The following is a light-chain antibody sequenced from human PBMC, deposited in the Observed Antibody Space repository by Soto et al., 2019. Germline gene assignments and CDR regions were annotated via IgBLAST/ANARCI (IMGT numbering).Light chain of an antibody. CDR3: SSYTTTTTVVA. J-gene: IGLJ2*01. CDR1: SSDFGGYNY. Sequence: QSALTQPASVSGSPGQSITISCSGTSSDFGGYNYVSWYQQHPGKAPKLLIYDVTNRPSGVSNRFSGSKFSNTASLTISGLQAEDEGDYYCSSYTTTTTVVAFGGGTKLTVL. CDR2: DVT. V-gene: IGLV2-14*03.